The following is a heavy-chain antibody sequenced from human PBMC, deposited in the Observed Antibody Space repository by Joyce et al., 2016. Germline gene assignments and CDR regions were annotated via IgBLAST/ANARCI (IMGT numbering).Heavy chain of an antibody. CDR3: ARGGTSSDHYFFYTLDV. CDR1: GGDFSNYT. CDR2: ITPFCGAA. Sequence: QVLLVQSGAAVKRPGSSLRVSCKSSGGDFSNYTVNWVRPAPGQRLEWMGGITPFCGAAKYAEDFQGRVTLPADQSTRTAYLELSSLTSADTAVYYCARGGTSSDHYFFYTLDVWGPGTTVIVSS. J-gene: IGHJ6*02. D-gene: IGHD1-14*01. V-gene: IGHV1-69*12.